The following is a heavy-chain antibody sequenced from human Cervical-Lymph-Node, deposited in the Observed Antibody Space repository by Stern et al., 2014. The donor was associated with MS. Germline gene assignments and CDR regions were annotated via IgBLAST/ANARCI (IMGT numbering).Heavy chain of an antibody. V-gene: IGHV3-33*01. CDR1: GFTFSHFG. D-gene: IGHD3-10*01. CDR2: IWFDGSQK. J-gene: IGHJ4*02. CDR3: ARDAAHSGSYF. Sequence: QVQLVESGGGVVEPGRSLRLSCAASGFTFSHFGMHWVRQAPGKGLEWLAVIWFDGSQKYYADSVKGRFAISRDNSRNTLCLPMDRLRAEDTAFYYCARDAAHSGSYFRGQGTLVTVSS.